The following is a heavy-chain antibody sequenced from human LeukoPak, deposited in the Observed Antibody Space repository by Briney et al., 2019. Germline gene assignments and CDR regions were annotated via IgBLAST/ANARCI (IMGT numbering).Heavy chain of an antibody. CDR2: IYYSGST. D-gene: IGHD3-22*01. Sequence: PSETLSLTCTVSGGSISSSSYYWGWIRQPPGKGLEWIGSIYYSGSTYYNPSLKSRVTISVDTSKNQFSLKLSSVTAADTAVYYCARDEDSSGYAVDYWGQGTLVTVSS. CDR1: GGSISSSSYY. CDR3: ARDEDSSGYAVDY. V-gene: IGHV4-39*07. J-gene: IGHJ4*02.